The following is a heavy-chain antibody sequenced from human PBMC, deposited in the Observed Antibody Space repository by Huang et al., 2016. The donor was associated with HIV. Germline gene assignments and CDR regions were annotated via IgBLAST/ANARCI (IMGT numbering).Heavy chain of an antibody. CDR3: ARNHDFWRGRMFAISYFDV. CDR1: GGSINTGRYY. J-gene: IGHJ2*01. Sequence: QMRFQESGPGLVKPSGTLSLTCNVSGGSINTGRYYWGGIRQPPGKGLEWVVSLYYTGKMTYDTSLKGRLTMSADTSKNQFSLNLSSVTAADTAIYYCARNHDFWRGRMFAISYFDVWGRGTLVTVAS. D-gene: IGHD3-3*01. V-gene: IGHV4-39*01. CDR2: LYYTGKM.